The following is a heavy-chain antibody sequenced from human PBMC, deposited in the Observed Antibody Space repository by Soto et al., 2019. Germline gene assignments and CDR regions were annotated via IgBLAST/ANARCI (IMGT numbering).Heavy chain of an antibody. D-gene: IGHD3-10*01. CDR3: ARGRYYYGSGSATRDGMDV. J-gene: IGHJ6*02. CDR2: IIPIFGTA. V-gene: IGHV1-69*12. Sequence: QVQLVQSGAEVKKPGSSVKVSCKASGGTFSSYAISWVRQAPGQGLEWMGGIIPIFGTANYAQKFQGRVTITADESTRTAYMELSSLRSEDTGVYYCARGRYYYGSGSATRDGMDVWGQRTTVTVSS. CDR1: GGTFSSYA.